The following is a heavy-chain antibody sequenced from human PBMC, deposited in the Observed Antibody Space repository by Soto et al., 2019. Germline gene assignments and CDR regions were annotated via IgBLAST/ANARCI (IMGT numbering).Heavy chain of an antibody. J-gene: IGHJ4*02. CDR3: AKALPWYSSGSYY. CDR1: GFTFRPYA. D-gene: IGHD6-19*01. Sequence: EVQLLESGGGWVQPGGSLRVSCAAPGFTFRPYALSGVRQAPGKGLEGVSAISGSGGSTSYADSVKGRFTISRDNSKSALYLQMNSLRAEDTAVYYCAKALPWYSSGSYYWGQGTQVTVSS. V-gene: IGHV3-23*01. CDR2: ISGSGGST.